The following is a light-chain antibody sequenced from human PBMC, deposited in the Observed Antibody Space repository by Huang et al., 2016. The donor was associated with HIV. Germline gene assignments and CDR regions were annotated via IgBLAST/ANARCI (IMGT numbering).Light chain of an antibody. CDR2: KRS. CDR1: QSRVYGDGNIY. J-gene: IGKJ1*01. Sequence: DVLLTQSPLSLPVTLGQPAFITCKSNQSRVYGDGNIYLNWFHQRPGHSPRRLIYKRSNRDSGVPDRFSAGGSGTDFTLGISGVEAEDVGDYYCMQASHGAATFGQGTRVDIK. V-gene: IGKV2-30*01. CDR3: MQASHGAAT.